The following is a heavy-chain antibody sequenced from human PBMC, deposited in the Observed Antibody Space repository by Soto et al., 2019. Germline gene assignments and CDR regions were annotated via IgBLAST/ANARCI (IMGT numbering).Heavy chain of an antibody. V-gene: IGHV1-18*01. D-gene: IGHD6-19*01. Sequence: GASVKVSCKASGYTFTSYGISWVRQAPGQGLEWKGWNSAYNGKKKKAQKLQGRVTMTTDTSTSTAYMELRSLRSDDTAVYYCASSYGIAVAGRLGMDVWGQGTTVTVSS. CDR2: NSAYNGKK. CDR1: GYTFTSYG. CDR3: ASSYGIAVAGRLGMDV. J-gene: IGHJ6*02.